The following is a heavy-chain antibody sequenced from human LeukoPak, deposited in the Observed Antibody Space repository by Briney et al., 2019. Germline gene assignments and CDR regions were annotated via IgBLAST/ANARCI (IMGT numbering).Heavy chain of an antibody. CDR2: IYYSGSI. Sequence: PSETLSLTCTVSGGSISSGDYYWSWIRQPPGKGLEWIGYIYYSGSIYYNPPLKSRVTISVDTSKNQFSLKLSSVTAADTAVYYCAGGPGDRLHLDYWGQGTLVTVSS. CDR3: AGGPGDRLHLDY. J-gene: IGHJ4*02. V-gene: IGHV4-30-4*01. CDR1: GGSISSGDYY. D-gene: IGHD7-27*01.